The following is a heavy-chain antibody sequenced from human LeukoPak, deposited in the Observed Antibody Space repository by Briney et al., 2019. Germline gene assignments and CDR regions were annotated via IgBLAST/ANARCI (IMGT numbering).Heavy chain of an antibody. CDR1: GFTFSSYS. J-gene: IGHJ6*02. D-gene: IGHD3-22*01. V-gene: IGHV3-21*01. CDR3: ARDLHYYDSSGPNNYGMDV. Sequence: GGSLRLSCAASGFTFSSYSMNWVRQAPGKGLEWVSSISSSSSYIYYADSVKGRFTISRDNAKNSLYLQMNSLRAEDTAVYYCARDLHYYDSSGPNNYGMDVWGQGTTVTVSS. CDR2: ISSSSSYI.